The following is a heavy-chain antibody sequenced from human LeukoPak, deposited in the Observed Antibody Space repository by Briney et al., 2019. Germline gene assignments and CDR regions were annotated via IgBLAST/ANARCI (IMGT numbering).Heavy chain of an antibody. V-gene: IGHV3-7*01. CDR2: IKQDGSEK. CDR1: GFTFSSYW. Sequence: GGSLRLSCAASGFTFSSYWMSWVRQAPGKGLEWVANIKQDGSEKYYVDSVKGRFTISRDNAKNSLYLQMNSLRAEDTAVYYCARRYYGDYAYWFDPWGQGTLVTVSS. J-gene: IGHJ5*02. CDR3: ARRYYGDYAYWFDP. D-gene: IGHD4-17*01.